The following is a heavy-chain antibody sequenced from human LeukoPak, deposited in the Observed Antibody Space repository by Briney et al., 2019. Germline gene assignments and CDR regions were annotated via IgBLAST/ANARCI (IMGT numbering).Heavy chain of an antibody. CDR2: INSDGSSI. Sequence: PGGSLRLSCAASGFTFSSYWMHWVRQAPGKGLVWVSRINSDGSSITYADSVKGRFTISRDNAKNTLYLRMKSLRAEDTAVYYCARVGDSSGYYGYYYYYYGMDVWGQGTTVTVSS. CDR3: ARVGDSSGYYGYYYYYYGMDV. CDR1: GFTFSSYW. D-gene: IGHD3-22*01. J-gene: IGHJ6*02. V-gene: IGHV3-74*01.